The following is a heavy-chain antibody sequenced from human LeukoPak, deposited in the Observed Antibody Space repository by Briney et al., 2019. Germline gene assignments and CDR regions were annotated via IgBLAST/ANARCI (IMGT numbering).Heavy chain of an antibody. CDR2: IHFSGTI. D-gene: IGHD5-18*01. J-gene: IGHJ4*02. CDR3: AAGGDTAKGGKY. Sequence: SETLSLTCTVSGASISGTVYYWTWTRHHPGEGLEWLGFIHFSGTIYYNPSLRSRLIISADTAKNQMSLKLSSMTAADTAVHYCAAGGDTAKGGKYWGQGTQVTVSS. V-gene: IGHV4-31*03. CDR1: GASISGTVYY.